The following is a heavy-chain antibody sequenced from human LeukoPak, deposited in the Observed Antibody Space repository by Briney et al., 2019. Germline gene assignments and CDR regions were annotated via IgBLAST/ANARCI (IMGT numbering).Heavy chain of an antibody. CDR2: IKQDGSEK. V-gene: IGHV3-7*01. Sequence: GGSLRLSCAASGFTFSSYWMSWVRQAPGKGLEWVANIKQDGSEKYYVDSMKGRFTISRDNAKNSLYLQMNSLRAEDTAVYYCARESGRSAYYFDYWGQGTLVTVSS. J-gene: IGHJ4*02. D-gene: IGHD1-26*01. CDR1: GFTFSSYW. CDR3: ARESGRSAYYFDY.